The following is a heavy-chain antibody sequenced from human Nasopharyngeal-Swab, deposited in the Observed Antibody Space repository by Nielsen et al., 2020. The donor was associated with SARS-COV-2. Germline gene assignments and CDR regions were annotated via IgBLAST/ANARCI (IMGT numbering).Heavy chain of an antibody. D-gene: IGHD5-12*01. V-gene: IGHV1-8*01. J-gene: IGHJ6*03. Sequence: SVKVSCKASGYTFTSYDINCVRQATGQGLEWMGWMNPNSGNTGYAQKFQGRVTMTRNTSISTAYMELSSLRSEDTAVYYCARGFIVATIFHYYYYMDVWGKGTTVTVSS. CDR1: GYTFTSYD. CDR3: ARGFIVATIFHYYYYMDV. CDR2: MNPNSGNT.